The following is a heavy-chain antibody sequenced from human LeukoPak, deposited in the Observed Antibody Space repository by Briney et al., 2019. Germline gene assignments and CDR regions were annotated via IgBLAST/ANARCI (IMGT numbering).Heavy chain of an antibody. Sequence: PGGSLRLSCAASGFSFSSYTMNWVRQGPGKGLEWVSYISSTSSMIYYADSVKGRFTVSRGNAKNSLYLQMNSLRAEDTAVYYCARGGGSAYDMWGQGTMVTVSS. CDR1: GFSFSSYT. CDR2: ISSTSSMI. D-gene: IGHD1-26*01. V-gene: IGHV3-48*01. J-gene: IGHJ3*02. CDR3: ARGGGSAYDM.